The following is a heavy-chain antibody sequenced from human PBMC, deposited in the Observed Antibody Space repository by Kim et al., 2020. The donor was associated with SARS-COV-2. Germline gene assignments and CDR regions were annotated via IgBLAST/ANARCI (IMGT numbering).Heavy chain of an antibody. CDR2: FDPEDGET. Sequence: ASVKVSCKVSGYTLTELSMHWVRQAPGKGLEWMGGFDPEDGETIYAQKFQGRVTMTEDTSTDTAYMELSSLRSEDTAVYYCATDSRVAVAGPPYYYYYYGMDVWGQGTTVTVSS. CDR3: ATDSRVAVAGPPYYYYYYGMDV. D-gene: IGHD6-19*01. V-gene: IGHV1-24*01. J-gene: IGHJ6*02. CDR1: GYTLTELS.